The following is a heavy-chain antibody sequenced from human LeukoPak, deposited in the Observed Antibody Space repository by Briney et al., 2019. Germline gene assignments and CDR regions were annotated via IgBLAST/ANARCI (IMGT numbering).Heavy chain of an antibody. Sequence: ASVKVSCKASGGTFTSYGISWVRQAPGQGLEWMGWISAYNGNTNYAQKLQGRVTMTTDTSTSTAYMELRSLRSDDTAVYYCARDEDFWSGSYYFDYWGQGTLVTVSS. CDR3: ARDEDFWSGSYYFDY. J-gene: IGHJ4*02. D-gene: IGHD3-3*01. V-gene: IGHV1-18*01. CDR2: ISAYNGNT. CDR1: GGTFTSYG.